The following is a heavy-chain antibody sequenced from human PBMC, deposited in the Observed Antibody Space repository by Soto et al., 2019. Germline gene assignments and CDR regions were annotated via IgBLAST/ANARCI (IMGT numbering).Heavy chain of an antibody. Sequence: SVKVSCKASGGTFSSCAISWVRQAPGQGLEWMGGIIPIFGTANYAQKFQGRVTITADESTSTAYMELSSLRSEDTAVYYCARSAEMATIVDFDYWGQGTLVTVSS. CDR2: IIPIFGTA. D-gene: IGHD5-12*01. J-gene: IGHJ4*02. V-gene: IGHV1-69*13. CDR1: GGTFSSCA. CDR3: ARSAEMATIVDFDY.